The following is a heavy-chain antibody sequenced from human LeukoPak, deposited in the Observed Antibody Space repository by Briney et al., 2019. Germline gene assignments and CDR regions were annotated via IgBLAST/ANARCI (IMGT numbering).Heavy chain of an antibody. V-gene: IGHV3-11*06. J-gene: IGHJ4*02. D-gene: IGHD1-14*01. CDR1: GFTFSDYY. Sequence: GGSLRLSCVVSGFTFSDYYMSWIRQAPGKGPEWVSYISSASSTYTNYADSVKGRFTISRDNAKNSLYLQLNSLRAEDTAVYYCARTTTSWFFDYWGQGTLVTVSS. CDR2: ISSASSTYT. CDR3: ARTTTSWFFDY.